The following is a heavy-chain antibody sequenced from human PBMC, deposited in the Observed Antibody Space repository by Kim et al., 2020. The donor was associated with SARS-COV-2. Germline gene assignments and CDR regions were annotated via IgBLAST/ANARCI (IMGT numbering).Heavy chain of an antibody. D-gene: IGHD3-10*01. V-gene: IGHV4-59*13. CDR3: ARLITMVRGVSTEHAFDI. Sequence: SETLSLTCTVSGGSISSYYWSWIRQPPGKGLEWIGYIYYSGSTNYNPSLKSRVTISVDTSKNQFSLKLSSVTAADTAVYYCARLITMVRGVSTEHAFDIWGQGTMVTVSS. CDR1: GGSISSYY. CDR2: IYYSGST. J-gene: IGHJ3*02.